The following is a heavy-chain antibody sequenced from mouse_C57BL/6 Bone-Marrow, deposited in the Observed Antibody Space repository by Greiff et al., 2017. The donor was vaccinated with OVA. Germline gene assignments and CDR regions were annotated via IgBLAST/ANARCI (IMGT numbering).Heavy chain of an antibody. CDR1: GYSFTGYY. CDR2: IYPYNGVS. V-gene: IGHV1-31*01. D-gene: IGHD2-5*01. CDR3: ARGIYYSISFAY. J-gene: IGHJ3*01. Sequence: LVESGPELVKPGASVKLSCKASGYSFTGYYMHWVKQSPGNILDWIGYIYPYNGVSCYTQKFKGKATLTVDKSSSTAYMELRSLTSEDSAVYYCARGIYYSISFAYWGQGTLVTVSA.